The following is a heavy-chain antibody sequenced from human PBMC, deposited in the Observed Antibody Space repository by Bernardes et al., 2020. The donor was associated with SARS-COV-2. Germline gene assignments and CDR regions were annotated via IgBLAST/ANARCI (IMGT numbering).Heavy chain of an antibody. V-gene: IGHV3-7*01. D-gene: IGHD3-16*02. CDR2: IKQDGSEK. CDR3: ARDERSLWGSYRYMTDY. J-gene: IGHJ4*02. Sequence: GGSLRLSCAASGFTFSSYWMSWVRQAPGKGLEWVANIKQDGSEKYYVDSVKGRFTISRDNAKNSLYLQMNSLRAEDTAVYYCARDERSLWGSYRYMTDYWGQGTLVTVSS. CDR1: GFTFSSYW.